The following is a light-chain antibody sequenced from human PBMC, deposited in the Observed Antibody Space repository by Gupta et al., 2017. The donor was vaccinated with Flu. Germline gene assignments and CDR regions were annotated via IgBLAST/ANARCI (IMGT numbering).Light chain of an antibody. J-gene: IGLJ3*02. CDR1: AVGSES. CDR2: DDS. V-gene: IGLV3-21*02. Sequence: SYVVTQPPSVLVAPGQTARITCGGDAVGSESVHCYQQRQGQAPVLVVYDDSDRPSGIPERFSGSTTSGNPANPTIRRVEAGDEDDDDGQVWDTSADHWVFGGGTKLTVL. CDR3: QVWDTSADHWV.